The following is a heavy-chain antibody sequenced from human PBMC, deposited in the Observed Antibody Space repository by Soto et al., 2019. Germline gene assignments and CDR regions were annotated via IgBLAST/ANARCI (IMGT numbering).Heavy chain of an antibody. CDR2: ISGSGFST. Sequence: GGSLRLSCAASGFPFSSYGMGWVRQALGKGLEWVSTISGSGFSTYYADSVKGRFTISRDNPKNTLYLQMNSLRAEDTAVYYCAKDLRGVPVPWGQGTLVTVSS. V-gene: IGHV3-23*01. CDR1: GFPFSSYG. J-gene: IGHJ5*02. D-gene: IGHD2-2*01. CDR3: AKDLRGVPVP.